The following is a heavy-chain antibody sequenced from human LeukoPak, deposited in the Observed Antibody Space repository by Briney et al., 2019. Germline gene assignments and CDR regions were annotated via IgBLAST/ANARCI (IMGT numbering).Heavy chain of an antibody. CDR1: GSTFSSYS. J-gene: IGHJ4*02. D-gene: IGHD6-19*01. Sequence: GGSLRLSCAASGSTFSSYSMNWVRQAPGKGLEWVSSISSSSSYIYYADSVKGRFTISRDNAKNSLYLQMNSLRAEDTAVYYCARVLGQWLVDYWGQGTLVTVSS. CDR3: ARVLGQWLVDY. V-gene: IGHV3-21*01. CDR2: ISSSSSYI.